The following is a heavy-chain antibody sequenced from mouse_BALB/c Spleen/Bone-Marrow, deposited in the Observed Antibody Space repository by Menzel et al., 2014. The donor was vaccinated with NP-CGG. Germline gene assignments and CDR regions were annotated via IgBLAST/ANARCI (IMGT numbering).Heavy chain of an antibody. V-gene: IGHV1-4*01. D-gene: IGHD2-2*01. CDR1: GYTFTSYT. Sequence: VKLQESGAELARPGASVKMSCKASGYTFTSYTMHWVKQRPGQGLEWIGYINPSSGYTNYNQKFKDKATLTADKSSSTAYMQLSSLTSEDSAVYYCAREVYGSWFAYWGQGTLVTVSA. J-gene: IGHJ3*01. CDR3: AREVYGSWFAY. CDR2: INPSSGYT.